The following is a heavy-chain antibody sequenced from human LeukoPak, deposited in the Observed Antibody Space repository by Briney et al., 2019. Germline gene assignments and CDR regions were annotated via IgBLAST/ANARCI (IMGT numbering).Heavy chain of an antibody. J-gene: IGHJ1*01. V-gene: IGHV4-39*07. D-gene: IGHD1-1*01. Sequence: SSETLSLTCTVSGGSISSSSYYWGWIRQPPGKGLEWIGSIYYSGSTYYNPSLKSRVTISVDTSKNQFSLKLSSVTAADTAVYYCARRERYFQHWGQGTLVTVSS. CDR1: GGSISSSSYY. CDR2: IYYSGST. CDR3: ARRERYFQH.